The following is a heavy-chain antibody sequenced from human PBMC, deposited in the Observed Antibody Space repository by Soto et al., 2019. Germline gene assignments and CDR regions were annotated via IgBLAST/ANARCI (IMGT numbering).Heavy chain of an antibody. CDR1: GFSIASYW. CDR2: TKEDGSEI. CDR3: ARDVGFDYVN. D-gene: IGHD3-16*01. Sequence: EVQLVESGGGLVQPGGSLRISCAVSGFSIASYWMSWVRQAPGKGLEWVATTKEDGSEICYVDSVRGRFTISRDNAENSLYLQMNSLSAEDTAVYFCARDVGFDYVNWGQGTLVTVSS. V-gene: IGHV3-7*01. J-gene: IGHJ4*02.